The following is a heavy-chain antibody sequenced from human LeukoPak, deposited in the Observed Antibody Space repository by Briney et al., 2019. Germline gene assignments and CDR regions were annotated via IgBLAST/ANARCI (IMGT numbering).Heavy chain of an antibody. D-gene: IGHD3-22*01. CDR2: ISSSSSYI. V-gene: IGHV3-21*01. CDR3: ARSSMDYYDSSGYYFDY. Sequence: GSLRLSCAASGFTFSSYSMNWVRQAPGKGLEWVSSISSSSSYIYYADSVKGRFTISRDNAKNSLYLQMNSLRAEDTAVYYCARSSMDYYDSSGYYFDYWGQGTLVTVSS. CDR1: GFTFSSYS. J-gene: IGHJ4*02.